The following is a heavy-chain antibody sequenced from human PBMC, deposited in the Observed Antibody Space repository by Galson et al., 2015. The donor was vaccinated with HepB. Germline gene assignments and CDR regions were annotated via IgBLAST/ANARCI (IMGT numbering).Heavy chain of an antibody. D-gene: IGHD6-19*01. J-gene: IGHJ4*02. CDR2: IWYDGSNK. V-gene: IGHV3-33*01. Sequence: SLRLSCAASGFTFSSYGMHWVRQAPGKGLEWVAVIWYDGSNKYYADSVKGRFTISRDNSKNTLYLQMNSLRAEDTAVYYCARDPYIEAVAGTPTFDYWGQGTLVTVSS. CDR1: GFTFSSYG. CDR3: ARDPYIEAVAGTPTFDY.